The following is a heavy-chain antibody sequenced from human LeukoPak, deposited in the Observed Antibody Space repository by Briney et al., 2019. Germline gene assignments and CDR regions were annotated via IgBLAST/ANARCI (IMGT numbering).Heavy chain of an antibody. CDR3: ARGGGRITGTGTDY. Sequence: PGGSLRLSCAASGFTFSSYAMSWVRQAPGKGLEWVSSISSSSSYIYYADSVKGRFTISRDNAKNSLYLQMNSLRAEDTAVYYCARGGGRITGTGTDYWGQGTLVTVSS. J-gene: IGHJ4*02. CDR2: ISSSSSYI. CDR1: GFTFSSYA. V-gene: IGHV3-21*01. D-gene: IGHD1/OR15-1a*01.